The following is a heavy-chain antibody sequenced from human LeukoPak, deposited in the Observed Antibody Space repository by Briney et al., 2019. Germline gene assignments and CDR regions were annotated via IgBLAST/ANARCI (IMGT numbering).Heavy chain of an antibody. V-gene: IGHV4-30-4*01. J-gene: IGHJ6*02. D-gene: IGHD3-22*01. CDR1: GGSISSGDYY. Sequence: SETLSLTCTVSGGSISSGDYYWSWIRQPPGKGLEWIVYIYYSGNTYYNPSLKSRVTISVDTSKNQFSLKLSSVTAADTAVYYCARGDYYDSSGFYSGMDVWGQGTTVTASS. CDR3: ARGDYYDSSGFYSGMDV. CDR2: IYYSGNT.